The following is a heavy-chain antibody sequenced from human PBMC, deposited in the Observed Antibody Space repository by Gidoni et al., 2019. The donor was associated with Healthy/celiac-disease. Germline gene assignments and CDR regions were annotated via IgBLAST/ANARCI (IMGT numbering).Heavy chain of an antibody. D-gene: IGHD3-9*01. J-gene: IGHJ4*02. V-gene: IGHV4-61*02. CDR3: ARELPIYEILTGSGPYDY. Sequence: QVQLQESGPGLVKPSQTLSLTCTVSGGSISSGSYYWSWSRPPAGTGREWIGRIDTSGSTNYNPSLKSRVTISVDTSKTQYSLKLSSVTSADTAVYYCARELPIYEILTGSGPYDYWGQGTLVTVSS. CDR2: IDTSGST. CDR1: GGSISSGSYY.